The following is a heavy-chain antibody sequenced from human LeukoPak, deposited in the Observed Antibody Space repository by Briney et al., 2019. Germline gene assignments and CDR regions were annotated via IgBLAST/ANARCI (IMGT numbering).Heavy chain of an antibody. CDR2: IRSKAYGEAA. D-gene: IGHD1-1*01. CDR3: TRDRGAYNLYDY. Sequence: GGSLRLSCTASGFTFGDYAMSWIRQAPGKGLEWVVFIRSKAYGEAADYAASVKGRFTISRDDSKAIAYLQMNSLKTEDTAVYHCTRDRGAYNLYDYWGQGTLVTVSS. CDR1: GFTFGDYA. J-gene: IGHJ4*02. V-gene: IGHV3-49*03.